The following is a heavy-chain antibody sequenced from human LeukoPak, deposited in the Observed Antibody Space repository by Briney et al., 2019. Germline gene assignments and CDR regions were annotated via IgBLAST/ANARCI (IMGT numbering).Heavy chain of an antibody. V-gene: IGHV4-4*07. CDR2: IYTSGST. CDR3: AKDYGSMVRGVFDY. CDR1: GGSISSYY. J-gene: IGHJ4*02. Sequence: SETLSLTCTVSGGSISSYYWSWIWQPAGKGLEWIGRIYTSGSTNYNPSLKSRVTMSVDTSKNQFSLKLSSVTAADTAVYYCAKDYGSMVRGVFDYWGQGTLVTVSS. D-gene: IGHD3-10*01.